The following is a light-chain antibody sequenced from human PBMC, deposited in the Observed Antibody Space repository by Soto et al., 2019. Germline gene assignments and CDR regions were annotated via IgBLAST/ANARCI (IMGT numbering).Light chain of an antibody. V-gene: IGLV1-44*01. CDR3: AAWDDGLNGWV. CDR2: SNN. Sequence: QSVLTQPPSASGTPGQRVTISCSGSSSNIGSNNINWYQQLPGTAPKLLIYSNNQRPSGVPDRFSGSKSGTSASLAISGLQSEDEADYYCAAWDDGLNGWVFGGGTKVNVL. CDR1: SSNIGSNN. J-gene: IGLJ3*02.